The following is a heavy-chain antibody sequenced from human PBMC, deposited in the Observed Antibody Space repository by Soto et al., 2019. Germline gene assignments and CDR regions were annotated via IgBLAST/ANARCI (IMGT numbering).Heavy chain of an antibody. CDR2: IYYSGST. J-gene: IGHJ3*02. CDR3: ARGKFYAFDI. V-gene: IGHV4-61*01. CDR1: GGSVSSGSYY. Sequence: PSETLSLTCTVSGGSVSSGSYYWSWIRQPPGKGLEWIGYIYYSGSTNYNPSLKSRVTISLDRSKNQFSLRLTSVAAADTAVYFCARGKFYAFDIWGQGTMVTVSS.